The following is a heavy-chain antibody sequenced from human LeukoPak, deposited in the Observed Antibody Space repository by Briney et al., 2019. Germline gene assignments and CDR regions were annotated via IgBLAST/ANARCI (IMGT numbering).Heavy chain of an antibody. J-gene: IGHJ4*02. CDR3: ARDGENHCYDY. Sequence: GGSLRLSCAASGFTVSSNHMSWVRQAPGQGLEWVSVIYIGGTIYYADSVKGRFTISRDNSQNTVYLEMNSLRAEDTAVYYCARDGENHCYDYWGQGTLVTVST. D-gene: IGHD2-21*01. CDR1: GFTVSSNH. CDR2: IYIGGTI. V-gene: IGHV3-66*01.